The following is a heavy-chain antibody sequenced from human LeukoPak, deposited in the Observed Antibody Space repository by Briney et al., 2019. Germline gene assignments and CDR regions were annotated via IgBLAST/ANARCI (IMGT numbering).Heavy chain of an antibody. Sequence: SETLSLTCAVYGVSFSGYYWSWIRQPPGKGLEWIGEINHSGSTNYNPPLKSRVTISVDTSKNQFSLKLSSVTAADTAVYYCARAAAMVYYFDYWGQGTLVTVSS. CDR1: GVSFSGYY. CDR2: INHSGST. V-gene: IGHV4-34*01. J-gene: IGHJ4*02. CDR3: ARAAAMVYYFDY. D-gene: IGHD5-18*01.